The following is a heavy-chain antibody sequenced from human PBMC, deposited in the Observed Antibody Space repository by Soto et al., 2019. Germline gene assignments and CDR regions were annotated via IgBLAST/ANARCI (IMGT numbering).Heavy chain of an antibody. J-gene: IGHJ5*02. CDR1: GGSISSYY. Sequence: PSETLSLTCTVSGGSISSYYWSWIRQPPGKGLEWIGYIYYSGSTNYNPSLKSRVTISVDTSKNQFSLKLSSVTAADTAVYYCASSYSSGWYWFDPWGQGTPVTVSS. CDR2: IYYSGST. V-gene: IGHV4-59*01. CDR3: ASSYSSGWYWFDP. D-gene: IGHD6-19*01.